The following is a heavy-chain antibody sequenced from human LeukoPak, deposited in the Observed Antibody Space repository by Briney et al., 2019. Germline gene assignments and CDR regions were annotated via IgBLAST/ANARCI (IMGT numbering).Heavy chain of an antibody. V-gene: IGHV3-23*01. D-gene: IGHD3-22*01. CDR2: ISGSGGST. J-gene: IGHJ4*02. CDR1: GFTFSSYA. CDR3: AKDRKYYYDSSGSLFDY. Sequence: GGSLRLSCAASGFTFSSYAMSWVRQAPGKGLEWVSAISGSGGSTYYADSVKGRFTISRDNSKNTLYLQMNSLRAEDTAVYYCAKDRKYYYDSSGSLFDYWGQGTLVTVSS.